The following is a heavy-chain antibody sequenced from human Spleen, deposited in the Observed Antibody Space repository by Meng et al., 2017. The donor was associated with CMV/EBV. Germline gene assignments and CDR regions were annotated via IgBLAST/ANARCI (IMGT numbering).Heavy chain of an antibody. J-gene: IGHJ5*02. CDR3: AKPTVDTAMLFMSWFDP. CDR2: IKSTIEGGTT. V-gene: IGHV3-15*01. D-gene: IGHD5-18*01. CDR1: FNTAW. Sequence: FNTAWMSWVRQAPGKGLEWVGRIKSTIEGGTTDYAAPMQGRFTLSRDDSTNTVYLQMNSLRAEDTAVYYCAKPTVDTAMLFMSWFDPWGQGTLVTVSS.